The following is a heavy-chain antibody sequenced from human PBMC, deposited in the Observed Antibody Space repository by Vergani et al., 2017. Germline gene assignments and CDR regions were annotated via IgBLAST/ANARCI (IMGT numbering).Heavy chain of an antibody. CDR3: ARAPTYYYDSSGYLGY. CDR1: GFTFSDYY. Sequence: QVQLVESGGGLVKPGGSLRLSCAASGFTFSDYYMSWIRQAPGKGLEWVSYISSSSSYRYYADSVKGRFTISRDNAKNSLYLQMNSLRAEDTAVYYCARAPTYYYDSSGYLGYWGQGTLVTVSS. V-gene: IGHV3-11*06. D-gene: IGHD3-22*01. CDR2: ISSSSSYR. J-gene: IGHJ4*02.